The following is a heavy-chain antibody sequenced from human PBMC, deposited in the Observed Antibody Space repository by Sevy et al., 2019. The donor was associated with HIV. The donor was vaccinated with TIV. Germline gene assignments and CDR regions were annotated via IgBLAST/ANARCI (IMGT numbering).Heavy chain of an antibody. CDR2: IYPGDSDT. V-gene: IGHV5-51*01. Sequence: GESLKISCKGSGYTFSNYWIGWVRQMPGKGPEWMGVIYPGDSDTRYSPSFQGQVNISADKSSSTAYLQWSSLKTSDTALYYYARYPIIVVPAAEYYFDYWGQGTLVTVSS. CDR1: GYTFSNYW. CDR3: ARYPIIVVPAAEYYFDY. D-gene: IGHD2-2*01. J-gene: IGHJ4*02.